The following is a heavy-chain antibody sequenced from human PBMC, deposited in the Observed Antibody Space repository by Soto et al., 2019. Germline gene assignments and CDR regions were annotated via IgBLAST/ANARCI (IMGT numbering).Heavy chain of an antibody. Sequence: GGSLRLSCAASGFTFSSYAMHWVRQAPGKGLEWVAVISYDGSNKYYADSVKGRFTISRDNSKNTLYLQMNSLRAEDTAVYYCARETARDRTPQVVVAAIPYYYYGMDVWGQGTTVTVSS. V-gene: IGHV3-30-3*01. J-gene: IGHJ6*02. CDR2: ISYDGSNK. CDR1: GFTFSSYA. CDR3: ARETARDRTPQVVVAAIPYYYYGMDV. D-gene: IGHD2-15*01.